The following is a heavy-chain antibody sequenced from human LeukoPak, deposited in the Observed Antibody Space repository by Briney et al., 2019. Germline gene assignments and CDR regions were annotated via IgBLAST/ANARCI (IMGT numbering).Heavy chain of an antibody. D-gene: IGHD1-1*01. CDR1: GFTFSSIA. V-gene: IGHV3-23*01. Sequence: AGSLRLSCAASGFTFSSIAMTWVRQAPGKGLEWVSTIRSNGETTYNADSVKGRFTISRDNSKKTLYLQLNSLRVEDTAIYYCAKGQELDDGVFDSWGQATLLTVSS. CDR2: IRSNGETT. J-gene: IGHJ4*02. CDR3: AKGQELDDGVFDS.